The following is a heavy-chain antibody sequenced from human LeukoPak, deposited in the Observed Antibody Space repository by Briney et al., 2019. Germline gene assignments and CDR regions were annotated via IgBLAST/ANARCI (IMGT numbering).Heavy chain of an antibody. Sequence: GGSLRLSCVTSGFNFGVFGVHWVRQAPGKGLEWVAVIGHAGNSIYYGDSVKGRFTITRDNSKNTMFLQMSSLTAEDTAVYYCARDLQAMYFQDWGQGALVTVAS. V-gene: IGHV3-33*01. CDR1: GFNFGVFG. J-gene: IGHJ4*02. CDR3: ARDLQAMYFQD. CDR2: IGHAGNSI. D-gene: IGHD3-9*01.